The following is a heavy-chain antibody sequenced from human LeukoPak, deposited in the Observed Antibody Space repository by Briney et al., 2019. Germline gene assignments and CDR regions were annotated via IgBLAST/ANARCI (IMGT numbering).Heavy chain of an antibody. Sequence: PSETLSLTCAVYGGSFSGYYWSWIRQPPGKGLEWIGEINHSGSTNYNPSLKSRVTISVDKSKNQFSLKLRSMTAADTAVYYCARAGSGYDWPFDYWGQGTLVTVSS. CDR3: ARAGSGYDWPFDY. CDR2: INHSGST. CDR1: GGSFSGYY. J-gene: IGHJ4*02. D-gene: IGHD5-12*01. V-gene: IGHV4-34*01.